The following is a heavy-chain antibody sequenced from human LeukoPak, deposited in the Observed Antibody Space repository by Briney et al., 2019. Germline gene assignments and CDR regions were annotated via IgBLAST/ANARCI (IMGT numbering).Heavy chain of an antibody. CDR1: GYSFTSYW. D-gene: IGHD6-13*01. V-gene: IGHV5-51*01. J-gene: IGHJ6*02. Sequence: LGESLKISCKGSGYSFTSYWIGWVRQMPGKGLEWVGIIYPGDSDTRYSPSFQGQVTISADKSISTAYLQWSSLKASDTAMYYCARGLSSSWYYYYYGMDVWGQGTTVTVSS. CDR2: IYPGDSDT. CDR3: ARGLSSSWYYYYYGMDV.